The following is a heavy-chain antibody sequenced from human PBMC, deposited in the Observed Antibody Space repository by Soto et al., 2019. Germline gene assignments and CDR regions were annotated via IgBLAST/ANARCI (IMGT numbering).Heavy chain of an antibody. J-gene: IGHJ5*02. V-gene: IGHV1-69*01. Sequence: QVQLVQSGAEVRKPGSSVKVSCKISGGTFTNYVISWLRQAPGQGLEWMGGLIPIFVAANLAQKFQGRVTITADESTSTVNMELRSLTSEDTAVYYCARGRSSPNFDPWGQGTLVTVSS. CDR1: GGTFTNYV. CDR3: ARGRSSPNFDP. D-gene: IGHD6-6*01. CDR2: LIPIFVAA.